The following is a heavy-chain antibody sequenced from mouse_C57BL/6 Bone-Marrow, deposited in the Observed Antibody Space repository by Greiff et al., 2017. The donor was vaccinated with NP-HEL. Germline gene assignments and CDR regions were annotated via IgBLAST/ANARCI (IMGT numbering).Heavy chain of an antibody. J-gene: IGHJ4*01. CDR1: GFTFSNYW. D-gene: IGHD1-1*01. CDR3: TVYYYGSEDYAMDY. V-gene: IGHV6-3*01. CDR2: IRLKSDNYAT. Sequence: DVMLVESGGGLVQPGGSMKLSCVASGFTFSNYWMNWVRQSPEQGLEWVAQIRLKSDNYATHYAESVKGRFTISRDDSKSSVYLQMNNLRAEDTGFYYCTVYYYGSEDYAMDYWGQGTSVTVSS.